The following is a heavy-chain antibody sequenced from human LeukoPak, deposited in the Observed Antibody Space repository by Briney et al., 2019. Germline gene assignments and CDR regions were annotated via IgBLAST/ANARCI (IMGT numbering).Heavy chain of an antibody. V-gene: IGHV3-30-3*01. CDR2: ISYDGSNK. Sequence: GGSLRLSCAASGFTFGSYAMHWVRQAPGKGLEWVAVISYDGSNKYYADSVKGRFTISRDNSKNTLYLQMNSLRAEDTAVYYCARERNRDYGGHKRRYYGMDVWGQGTTVTVSS. CDR1: GFTFGSYA. J-gene: IGHJ6*02. CDR3: ARERNRDYGGHKRRYYGMDV. D-gene: IGHD4-23*01.